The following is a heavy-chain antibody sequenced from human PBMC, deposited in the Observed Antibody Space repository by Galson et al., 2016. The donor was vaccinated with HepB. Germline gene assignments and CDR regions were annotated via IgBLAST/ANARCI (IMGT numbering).Heavy chain of an antibody. CDR1: GFTVSSNY. CDR3: ATGPSSTAAIRDY. CDR2: IYSGGST. V-gene: IGHV3-53*01. Sequence: SLGLSCAASGFTVSSNYMTWVRQPPGKGLECVSVIYSGGSTDYADSVKGRFTISRDNSKNTLYLQMNSLRAEDTAVYYCATGPSSTAAIRDYWGQGTLVTVSS. D-gene: IGHD2-21*02. J-gene: IGHJ4*02.